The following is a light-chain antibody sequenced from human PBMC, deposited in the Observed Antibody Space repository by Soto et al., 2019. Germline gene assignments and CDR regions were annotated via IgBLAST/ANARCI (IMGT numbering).Light chain of an antibody. CDR3: QQYHKWRVT. Sequence: EIVMTQSPATLSVSPVERATLSCRASQSISINLAWYHQKPGQGPRLLIHGASTRATGVPARFSGSESGTEFTLTISSLQSEDCAVYYCQQYHKWRVTFGGGTKVDI. V-gene: IGKV3-15*01. CDR1: QSISIN. CDR2: GAS. J-gene: IGKJ4*01.